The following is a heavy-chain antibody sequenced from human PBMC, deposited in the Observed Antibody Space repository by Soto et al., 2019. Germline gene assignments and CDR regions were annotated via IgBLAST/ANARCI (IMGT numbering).Heavy chain of an antibody. D-gene: IGHD3-10*01. Sequence: PSETLYLTCAVSGGSISSGGYSWSWIRQPPGKGLEWIGYMYHSGSTYYNPSLKSRVTISIDRSKNQSSLKLSSVTAADTAVYYCARTLWFGEQVDAFAFSSQRTTVIVSS. J-gene: IGHJ3*01. CDR3: ARTLWFGEQVDAFAF. V-gene: IGHV4-30-2*01. CDR2: MYHSGST. CDR1: GGSISSGGYS.